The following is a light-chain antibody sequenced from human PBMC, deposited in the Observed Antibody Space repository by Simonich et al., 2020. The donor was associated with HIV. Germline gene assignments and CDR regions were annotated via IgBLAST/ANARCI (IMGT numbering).Light chain of an antibody. CDR1: QGISSC. CDR3: QQYNSYSIT. CDR2: KAS. V-gene: IGKV1-5*03. Sequence: DIQMTQSPSSVSASVGDRVTITCRASQGISSCLAWYQQKPGKAPKLLIYKASSLESGVPSRFSGSGSGTEFTLTISSLQPDDFATYYCQQYNSYSITFGQGTRLEIK. J-gene: IGKJ5*01.